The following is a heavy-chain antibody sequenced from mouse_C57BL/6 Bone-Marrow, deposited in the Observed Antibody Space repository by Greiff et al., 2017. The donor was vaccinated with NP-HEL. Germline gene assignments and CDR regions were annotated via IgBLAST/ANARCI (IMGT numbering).Heavy chain of an antibody. CDR2: ISNLAYSI. V-gene: IGHV5-15*04. CDR3: ARRLGGAMDY. J-gene: IGHJ4*01. CDR1: GFTFSDYG. Sequence: EVQGVESGGGLVQPGGSLKLSCAASGFTFSDYGMAWVRQAPRKGPEWVAFISNLAYSIYYADTVTGRFTISRENAKNTLYLEMSSLRSEDTAMYYCARRLGGAMDYWGQGTSVTVSS.